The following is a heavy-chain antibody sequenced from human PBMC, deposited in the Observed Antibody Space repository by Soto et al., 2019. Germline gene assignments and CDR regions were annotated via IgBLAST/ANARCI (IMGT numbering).Heavy chain of an antibody. D-gene: IGHD3-22*01. J-gene: IGHJ3*02. CDR2: IYSGGRT. Sequence: GGSLRLSCAASGFTVSSNYMSWVRQAPGRGLEWVSVIYSGGRTYYADSVKGRFTISRDKSKNTLYLQMNSLRAEDTAVYYCARERPDYYDSSGYPAGGAFDIWGQGTMVTVSS. CDR3: ARERPDYYDSSGYPAGGAFDI. CDR1: GFTVSSNY. V-gene: IGHV3-53*01.